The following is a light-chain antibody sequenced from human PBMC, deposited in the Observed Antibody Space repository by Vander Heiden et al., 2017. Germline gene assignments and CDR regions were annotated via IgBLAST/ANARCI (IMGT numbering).Light chain of an antibody. CDR1: QGSSSW. V-gene: IGKV1D-16*01. Sequence: DIQMTQSPSSLSASVGDSVPITCRASQGSSSWLAWYQQKPEKAPKSLIYAASSVQSGVPSRCSGRGSGTDFTLTSSSLKTEDCATDDCQQYKRYQLTFGGGTKVEIK. J-gene: IGKJ4*01. CDR2: AAS. CDR3: QQYKRYQLT.